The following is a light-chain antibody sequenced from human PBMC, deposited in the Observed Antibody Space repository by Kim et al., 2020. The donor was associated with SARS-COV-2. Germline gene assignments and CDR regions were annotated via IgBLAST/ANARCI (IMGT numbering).Light chain of an antibody. J-gene: IGLJ2*01. V-gene: IGLV3-1*01. CDR1: KLGDKY. Sequence: SYELTQPPSVSVSPGQTASITCSGAKLGDKYACWYQQKPGQSPVLVIYQDTKRPSGIPERFSLSNSGNTATLTISGTQAMDEADYYCQAWDRSTVVFGGG. CDR3: QAWDRSTVV. CDR2: QDT.